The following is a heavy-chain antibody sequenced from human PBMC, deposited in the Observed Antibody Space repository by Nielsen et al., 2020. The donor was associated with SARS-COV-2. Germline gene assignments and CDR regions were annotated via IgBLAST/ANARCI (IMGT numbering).Heavy chain of an antibody. V-gene: IGHV3-23*01. CDR1: GFTFSSLW. CDR2: ISGGDDST. Sequence: GESLKISCAASGFTFSSLWMSWVRQAPEKGLEWVSSISGGDDSTYYADSVKGRFTISRDNSKNTLYLQMNSLRAEDTAVYYCAKHRWGHFYDSIDYWGQGNLVTVSS. D-gene: IGHD3-22*01. CDR3: AKHRWGHFYDSIDY. J-gene: IGHJ4*02.